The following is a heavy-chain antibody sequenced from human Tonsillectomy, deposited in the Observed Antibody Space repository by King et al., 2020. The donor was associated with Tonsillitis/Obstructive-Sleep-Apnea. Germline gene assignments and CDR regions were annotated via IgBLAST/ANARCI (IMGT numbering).Heavy chain of an antibody. V-gene: IGHV5-10-1*01. Sequence: QLVQSGAEVKKPGESLRISCKGSGYNFTIYWISWVRQMPGKGLEWMGRIDPYDSYTSYSPSFQGHVTISTDKSISTAYLQWSSLKASDTAMYYCARQDYDIVTGDYYYYMDVWGKGTTVTGSS. CDR1: GYNFTIYW. CDR3: ARQDYDIVTGDYYYYMDV. J-gene: IGHJ6*03. CDR2: IDPYDSYT. D-gene: IGHD3-9*01.